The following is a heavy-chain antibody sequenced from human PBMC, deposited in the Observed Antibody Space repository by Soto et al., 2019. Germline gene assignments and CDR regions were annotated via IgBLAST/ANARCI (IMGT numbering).Heavy chain of an antibody. CDR2: IWYDGSNK. CDR1: GFTFSSYG. V-gene: IGHV3-33*01. J-gene: IGHJ6*02. Sequence: GGSLRLSCAASGFTFSSYGMHWVRQAPGKGLEWVAVIWYDGSNKYYADSVKGRFTISRDNSKNTLYLQMNSLRAEDTAVYYCARERDTAMVDEYYYYYYGMDVWGQGTTVTVSS. D-gene: IGHD5-18*01. CDR3: ARERDTAMVDEYYYYYYGMDV.